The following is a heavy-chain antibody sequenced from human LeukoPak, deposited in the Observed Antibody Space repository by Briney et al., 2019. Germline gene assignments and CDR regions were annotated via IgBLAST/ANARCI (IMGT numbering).Heavy chain of an antibody. CDR1: GYTCTSYY. CDR3: AISGIVVVTAILDYYYMDV. V-gene: IGHV1-46*01. Sequence: ASVKVSCKASGYTCTSYYMHWVRQAPGQGLEWMGIINPSGGSTSYAQKFQGRVTMTRDMSTSTVYMELSSLRSEDTAVYYCAISGIVVVTAILDYYYMDVWGKGTTVTISS. CDR2: INPSGGST. D-gene: IGHD2-21*02. J-gene: IGHJ6*03.